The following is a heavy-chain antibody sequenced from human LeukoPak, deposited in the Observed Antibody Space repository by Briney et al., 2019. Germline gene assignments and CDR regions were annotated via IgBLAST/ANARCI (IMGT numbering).Heavy chain of an antibody. CDR3: ARSRSIMVSGGFGWLDP. CDR2: INPNSGGT. D-gene: IGHD3/OR15-3a*01. Sequence: ASVNVSCTASGYTFTGYYIHWVRQAPGQGLEWMGWINPNSGGTNYVQTSQGRVTMTMDTSISTTYMELTRLRYDDTAVYYCARSRSIMVSGGFGWLDPWGQGTRVTVSS. J-gene: IGHJ5*02. V-gene: IGHV1-2*02. CDR1: GYTFTGYY.